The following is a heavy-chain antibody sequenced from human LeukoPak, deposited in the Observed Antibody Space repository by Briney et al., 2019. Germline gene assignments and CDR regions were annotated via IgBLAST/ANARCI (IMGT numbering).Heavy chain of an antibody. CDR1: GGSISSYY. D-gene: IGHD5-24*01. J-gene: IGHJ3*02. CDR3: ARHERDASLDHALDI. Sequence: PSETLSLTCTVSGGSISSYYWSWIRQTPGKGLEWIGYIYYSGSTSYNPSLKSRVTMLVDTSKNRFSLKLSSVTAADTAVYYCARHERDASLDHALDIWGQGTMVTVSS. CDR2: IYYSGST. V-gene: IGHV4-59*08.